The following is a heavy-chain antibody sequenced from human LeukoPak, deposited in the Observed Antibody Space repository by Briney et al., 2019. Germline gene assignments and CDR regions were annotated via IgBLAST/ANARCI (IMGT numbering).Heavy chain of an antibody. V-gene: IGHV1-2*02. CDR2: INTNSGGT. Sequence: ASVKVSCKASGYTFTGYYIHWVRQAPGQGLEWMGWINTNSGGTNYAQKFQGRVTMTRDTSMSTAYMELSGLRSDDTAVYYCSRDSGYCSGGSCWYFDFWGQGTLVTVSA. D-gene: IGHD2-15*01. CDR3: SRDSGYCSGGSCWYFDF. J-gene: IGHJ4*02. CDR1: GYTFTGYY.